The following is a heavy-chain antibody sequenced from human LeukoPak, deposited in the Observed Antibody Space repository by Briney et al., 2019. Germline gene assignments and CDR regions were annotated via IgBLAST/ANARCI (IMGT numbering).Heavy chain of an antibody. CDR3: ARDLDRXXXXXDFQH. J-gene: IGHJ1*01. V-gene: IGHV4-39*07. CDR2: IYYSGST. Sequence: SETLSLTCTVSGGSISSSSYYWGWIRQPPGKGLEWIGXIYYSGSTYYNPSLKSRVTISVDTSKNQFSLKLSSVTAADTAVYYCARDLDRXXXXXDFQHWGQGTLVTVSS. D-gene: IGHD1-14*01. CDR1: GGSISSSSYY.